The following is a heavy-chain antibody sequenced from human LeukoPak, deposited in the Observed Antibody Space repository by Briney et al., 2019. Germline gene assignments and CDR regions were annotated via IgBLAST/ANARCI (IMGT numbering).Heavy chain of an antibody. CDR2: IKQDGSDK. Sequence: GGSLRLSCEVSGFTFSSYWMNWVRRAPGEGLEWVANIKQDGSDKYYVDSVKGRFTISRDNAKNSLYLQMNSLRAEDTAVYYCAIIPRAAAGPSARSPFHYWGQGTLVTVSS. J-gene: IGHJ4*02. D-gene: IGHD6-13*01. CDR1: GFTFSSYW. CDR3: AIIPRAAAGPSARSPFHY. V-gene: IGHV3-7*01.